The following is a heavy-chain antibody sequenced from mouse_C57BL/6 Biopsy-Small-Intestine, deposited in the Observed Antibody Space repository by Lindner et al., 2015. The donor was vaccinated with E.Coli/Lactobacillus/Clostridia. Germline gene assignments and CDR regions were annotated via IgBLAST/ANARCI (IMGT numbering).Heavy chain of an antibody. CDR1: GYPFTRYG. D-gene: IGHD3-3*01. CDR3: ARAGRGTFYYFDL. Sequence: SVKVSCKASGYPFTRYGVTWVRQAPGHGLEWMGWISGSNGNTIYAQMLQGRVTMTTDTSTSTAYMELRSLISDDTAVYYCARAGRGTFYYFDLWGQGTLVTVSS. J-gene: IGHJ2*01. CDR2: ISGSNGNT. V-gene: IGHV1-4*01.